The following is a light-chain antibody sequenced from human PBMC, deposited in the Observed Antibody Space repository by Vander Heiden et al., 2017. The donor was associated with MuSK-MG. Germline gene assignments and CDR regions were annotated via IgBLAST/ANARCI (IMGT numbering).Light chain of an antibody. Sequence: VGDRVTITCRASQSISSYLNWYQQKPGKAPKLLIYAASSLQSGVPSRFSGSGSGTDFTLTISSLQPEDFATYYCQQSYSTPQITFGPGTKVDIK. CDR2: AAS. CDR3: QQSYSTPQIT. J-gene: IGKJ3*01. V-gene: IGKV1-39*01. CDR1: QSISSY.